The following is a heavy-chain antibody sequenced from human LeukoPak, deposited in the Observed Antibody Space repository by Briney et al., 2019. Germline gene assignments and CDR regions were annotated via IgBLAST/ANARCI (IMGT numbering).Heavy chain of an antibody. CDR1: GGSFFGSH. V-gene: IGHV4-34*01. D-gene: IGHD4-23*01. CDR3: ARDPTTVVTLPYYFDF. J-gene: IGHJ4*02. Sequence: SETLSLTCAVSGGSFFGSHWNWIRQSPEKGLEWIGEINHSGRTNYNPSLKRRVTISVDTSKSPFFLKVTSVTAADTAVYYCARDPTTVVTLPYYFDFWGQGTLVTVSA. CDR2: INHSGRT.